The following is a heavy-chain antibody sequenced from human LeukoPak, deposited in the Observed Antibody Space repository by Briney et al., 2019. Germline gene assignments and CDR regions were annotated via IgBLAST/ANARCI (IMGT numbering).Heavy chain of an antibody. J-gene: IGHJ4*02. Sequence: GGSLRLSCAASGLTVSNNYMSWVRQAPGKGLEWVSIINSGGGTSYADSVKGRFINSRDNSKNTLNLQMNSLRAEGTAVYYCARVRTYGFDYWGQGTLVTVSS. CDR1: GLTVSNNY. D-gene: IGHD3-10*01. CDR3: ARVRTYGFDY. CDR2: INSGGGT. V-gene: IGHV3-53*01.